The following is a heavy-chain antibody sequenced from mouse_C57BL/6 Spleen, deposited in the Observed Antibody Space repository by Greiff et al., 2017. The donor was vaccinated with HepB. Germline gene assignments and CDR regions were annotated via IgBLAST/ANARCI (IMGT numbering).Heavy chain of an antibody. V-gene: IGHV1-50*01. J-gene: IGHJ2*01. Sequence: QVQLKQPGAELVKPGASVKLSCKASGYTFTSYWMQWVKQRPGQGLEWIGEIDPSDSYTNYNQKFKGKATLTVDTSSSTAYMQLSSLTPEDSAVYDCARGGAGSSLFDYWGQGTTLTVSS. CDR3: ARGGAGSSLFDY. CDR1: GYTFTSYW. D-gene: IGHD1-1*01. CDR2: IDPSDSYT.